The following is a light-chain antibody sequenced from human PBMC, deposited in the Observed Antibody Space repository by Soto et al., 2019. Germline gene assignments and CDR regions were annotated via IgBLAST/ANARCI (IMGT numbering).Light chain of an antibody. CDR2: AAS. CDR1: QGISSY. J-gene: IGKJ1*01. V-gene: IGKV1-9*01. Sequence: LIQSPPALAASVEGSVTITSRASQGISSYLAWYQQKPGKAPKLLIYAASTLQSGVPSRFGGSGSGTDFTLTISTLQPEDFATYYCQQLNSYPRTFGQGTKVDIK. CDR3: QQLNSYPRT.